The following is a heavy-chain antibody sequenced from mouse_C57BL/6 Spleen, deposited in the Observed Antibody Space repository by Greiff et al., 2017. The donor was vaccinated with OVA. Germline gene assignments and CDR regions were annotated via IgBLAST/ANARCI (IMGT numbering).Heavy chain of an antibody. J-gene: IGHJ4*01. CDR1: GYAFSSYW. Sequence: VQLHQSGAELVKPGASVKISCKASGYAFSSYWMNWVKQRPGKGLEWIGQIYPGDGDTNYNGKFKGKATLTADKSSSTAYMQLSSLTSEDSAVYFCARDDYYGSSYGAMDYWGQGTSVTVSS. CDR3: ARDDYYGSSYGAMDY. D-gene: IGHD1-1*01. CDR2: IYPGDGDT. V-gene: IGHV1-80*01.